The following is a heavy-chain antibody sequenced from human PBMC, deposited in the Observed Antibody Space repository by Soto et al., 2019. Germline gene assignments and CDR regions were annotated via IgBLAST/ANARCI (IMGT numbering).Heavy chain of an antibody. Sequence: SVKVSCKASGGTFSSYAISWVRQAPGQGLEWMGGIIPIFGTANYAQKFQGRVTITADKSTSTAYMELSSLRSEDTAVYYCAREKYCTNGVCPYSSSRTFDYWGQGTLVTVSS. V-gene: IGHV1-69*06. J-gene: IGHJ4*02. CDR3: AREKYCTNGVCPYSSSRTFDY. CDR2: IIPIFGTA. CDR1: GGTFSSYA. D-gene: IGHD2-8*01.